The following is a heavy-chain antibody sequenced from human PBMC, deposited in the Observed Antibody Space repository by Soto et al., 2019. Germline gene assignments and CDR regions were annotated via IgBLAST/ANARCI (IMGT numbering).Heavy chain of an antibody. CDR1: GFTFSSYA. Sequence: GGSLRLSCAASGFTFSSYAMSWVRQAPGKGLEWVSAISGSGGSTYYADSVKGRFTISRDNSRNTLYLQMNSLRAEDTAVYYCAKGPVESGYLDYWGQGTLVTVSS. J-gene: IGHJ4*02. V-gene: IGHV3-23*01. CDR3: AKGPVESGYLDY. CDR2: ISGSGGST. D-gene: IGHD2-15*01.